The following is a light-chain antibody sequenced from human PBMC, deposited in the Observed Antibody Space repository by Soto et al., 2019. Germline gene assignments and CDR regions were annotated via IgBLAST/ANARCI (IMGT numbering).Light chain of an antibody. CDR3: AAWDGSLSGRV. Sequence: QSVLTQPPSVSGAPGQRVTISCTGSSSNIGAGHDVHWYQQLPGTAPKLLIYGNSNRPSGVPDRFSGSKSGTSASLAITGLQAEDEADYYCAAWDGSLSGRVFGGGTKVTVL. V-gene: IGLV1-40*01. CDR2: GNS. J-gene: IGLJ3*02. CDR1: SSNIGAGHD.